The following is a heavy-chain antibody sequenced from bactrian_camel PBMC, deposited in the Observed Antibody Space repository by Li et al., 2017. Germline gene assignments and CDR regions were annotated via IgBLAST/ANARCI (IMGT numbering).Heavy chain of an antibody. Sequence: HVQLVESGGGSVQAGGSLRLSCAVSGYTDITGSDYYCMGWFRQAPGKEREGIADIAYGGGVTNYARSVSGRFTVSQDIANNTLYLQMNDLKPDDTAMYYCAVDPSFRFCSSRGKVLDDAHWGQGTQVTVS. CDR1: GYTDITGSDYYC. CDR2: IAYGGGVT. D-gene: IGHD1*01. CDR3: AVDPSFRFCSSRGKVLDDAH. J-gene: IGHJ4*01. V-gene: IGHV3S1*01.